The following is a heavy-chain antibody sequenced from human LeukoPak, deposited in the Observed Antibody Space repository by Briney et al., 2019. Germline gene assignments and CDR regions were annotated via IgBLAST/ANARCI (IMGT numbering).Heavy chain of an antibody. D-gene: IGHD4-23*01. J-gene: IGHJ4*02. CDR2: IIPIFGTA. Sequence: SVKVSCKASGGTFSSYAISWVRQAPGQGLEWMGGIIPIFGTANYAQKFQGRVTITADESTSTAYMELSSPRSEDTAVYCCARDGPYGGNRGFDYWGQGTLVTVSS. V-gene: IGHV1-69*13. CDR1: GGTFSSYA. CDR3: ARDGPYGGNRGFDY.